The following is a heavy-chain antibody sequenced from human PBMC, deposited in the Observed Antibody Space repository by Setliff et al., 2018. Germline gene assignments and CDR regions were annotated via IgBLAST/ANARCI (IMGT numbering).Heavy chain of an antibody. CDR1: GFTFNNYA. CDR2: IFNGGGSA. V-gene: IGHV3-23*01. CDR3: AKDKDVRVDYFDY. Sequence: GGSLRLSCAASGFTFNNYAVSWVRQPPGKGLEWVSTIFNGGGSAYYADSVKGRFTISRDNSKSTLYLQMNSLRAEDTAIHYCAKDKDVRVDYFDYWGPGTLVTVSS. J-gene: IGHJ4*02. D-gene: IGHD3-10*01.